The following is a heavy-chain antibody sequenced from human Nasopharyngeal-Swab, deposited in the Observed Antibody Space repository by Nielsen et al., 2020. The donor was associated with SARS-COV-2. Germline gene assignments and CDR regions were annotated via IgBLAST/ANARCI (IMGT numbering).Heavy chain of an antibody. J-gene: IGHJ4*02. CDR2: VFYSGTT. CDR3: ARLRYTGSYFDY. D-gene: IGHD3-16*02. V-gene: IGHV4-39*01. Sequence: GSLRLSCAVSGGSISTSTYYWGWIRQPPGKGLEWIGNVFYSGTTYYSPSLKSRLTISVDTSKNQFSLQLRSATAADTAVYYCARLRYTGSYFDYWGQGILVTVSS. CDR1: GGSISTSTYY.